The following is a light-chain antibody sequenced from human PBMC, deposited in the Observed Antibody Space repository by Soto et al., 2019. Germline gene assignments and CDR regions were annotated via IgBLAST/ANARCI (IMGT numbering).Light chain of an antibody. Sequence: AIRMTQSPSSLSASTGDRVTITCRASQGISSYLAWYQQKPGKAPKLQIYAASTLQSGVPSRFSGSGSGTDFTLTISCLQSEDFATYYCQQYYSYLYTFGQGTKLEIK. J-gene: IGKJ2*01. V-gene: IGKV1-8*01. CDR1: QGISSY. CDR3: QQYYSYLYT. CDR2: AAS.